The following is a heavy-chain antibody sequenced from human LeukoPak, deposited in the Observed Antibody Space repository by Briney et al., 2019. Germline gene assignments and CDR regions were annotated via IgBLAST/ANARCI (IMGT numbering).Heavy chain of an antibody. V-gene: IGHV4-39*01. D-gene: IGHD2-15*01. CDR3: ARHDAGAKLCIVVVVAATKFDY. CDR1: GGSISSSSYY. Sequence: SETLSLTCTVSGGSISSSSYYWGWIRQPPRKGLEWIGSIYYSGSTYYNPSLKSRVTISVDTSKNQFSLKLSSVTAADTAVYYCARHDAGAKLCIVVVVAATKFDYWGQGTLVTVSS. J-gene: IGHJ4*02. CDR2: IYYSGST.